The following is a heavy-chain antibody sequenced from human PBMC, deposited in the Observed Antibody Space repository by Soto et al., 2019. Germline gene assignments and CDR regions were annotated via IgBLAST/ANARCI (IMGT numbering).Heavy chain of an antibody. Sequence: ASVKVSCKASGGTFSSYTISWVRQAPGQGLEWMGRIIPILGIANYAQKFQGRVTITADKSTSTAYMELSSLRSEDTAVYYCARVGCSSTSCYSLNWFDPWGQGTLVTVSS. V-gene: IGHV1-69*02. CDR3: ARVGCSSTSCYSLNWFDP. CDR1: GGTFSSYT. J-gene: IGHJ5*02. CDR2: IIPILGIA. D-gene: IGHD2-2*01.